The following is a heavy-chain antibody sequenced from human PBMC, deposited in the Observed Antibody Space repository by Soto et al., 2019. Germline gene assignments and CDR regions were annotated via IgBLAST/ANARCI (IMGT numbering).Heavy chain of an antibody. CDR1: AGSISSYY. Sequence: QVQLQESGPGLVKASETLSLTCTVSAGSISSYYWGWIRQSPGKGLEWIGYIYNSGSTNYNPSLKSRLTMSADTSKNQFSLKLSSVTAADTAVYYCARIIRTLAWDGVDVWGQGTRVTV. CDR2: IYNSGST. J-gene: IGHJ6*02. CDR3: ARIIRTLAWDGVDV. D-gene: IGHD3-10*01. V-gene: IGHV4-59*01.